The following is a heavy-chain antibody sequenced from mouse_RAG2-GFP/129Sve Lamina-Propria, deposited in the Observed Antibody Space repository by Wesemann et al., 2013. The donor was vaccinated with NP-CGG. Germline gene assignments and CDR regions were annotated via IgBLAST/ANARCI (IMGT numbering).Heavy chain of an antibody. D-gene: IGHD2-4*01. CDR2: IRLKSDNYAT. CDR1: GFTFSDAW. CDR3: TDDYDGFAY. V-gene: IGHV6-3*01. Sequence: EVKLEESGGGLVQPGGSMKLSCAASGFTFSDAWMDWVRQSPEKGLEWVAQIRLKSDNYATHYAESVKGRFTISRDDSKSSVYLQMNNLRAEDTGIYYCTDDYDGFAYWGQGTLVTVSA. J-gene: IGHJ3*01.